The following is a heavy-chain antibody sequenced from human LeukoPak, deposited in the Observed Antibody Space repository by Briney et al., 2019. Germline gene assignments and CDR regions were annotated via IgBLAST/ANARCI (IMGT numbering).Heavy chain of an antibody. CDR2: IYYSGST. D-gene: IGHD3-22*01. Sequence: SETLSLTCTVSGGSISSHYWSWIRQPPGKGLEWIGYIYYSGSTNYNPSLKSRVTLSIATSKSQCSLKLRPVPAADTAVDHCAREYYYDSSGHTANWFSPWGKGTLVPVS. CDR3: AREYYYDSSGHTANWFSP. V-gene: IGHV4-59*11. CDR1: GGSISSHY. J-gene: IGHJ5*02.